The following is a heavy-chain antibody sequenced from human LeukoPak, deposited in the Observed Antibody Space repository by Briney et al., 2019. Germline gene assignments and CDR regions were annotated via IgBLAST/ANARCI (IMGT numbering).Heavy chain of an antibody. CDR2: IIPIFGTA. CDR1: GGTFNSYA. V-gene: IGHV1-69*05. D-gene: IGHD5-24*01. J-gene: IGHJ6*03. Sequence: ASVKVSCKASGGTFNSYAISWVRQAPGQGLEWMGGIIPIFGTANYAQKFQGRVTITTDESTSTAYMELSSLRSEDTAVYYCARGATDYYYYYYMDVWGKGTTVTVSS. CDR3: ARGATDYYYYYYMDV.